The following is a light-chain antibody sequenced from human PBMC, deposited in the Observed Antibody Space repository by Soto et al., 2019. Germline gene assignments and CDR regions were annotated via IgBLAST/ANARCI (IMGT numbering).Light chain of an antibody. V-gene: IGKV1-5*03. CDR1: QSISSW. J-gene: IGKJ2*01. CDR2: KAS. Sequence: DIQMTQSPSTLSAAVGDRVTITCRASQSISSWLAWYQQKPRKVPKLLIYKASSLESGVPSRFSGSGSGTEFTLTISSLQPDHLATYHRQQYNSPYNFGQANKLAIK. CDR3: QQYNSPYN.